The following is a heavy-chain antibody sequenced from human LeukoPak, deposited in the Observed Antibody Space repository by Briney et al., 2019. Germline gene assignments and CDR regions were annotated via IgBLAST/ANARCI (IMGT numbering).Heavy chain of an antibody. CDR2: INHSGST. J-gene: IGHJ4*02. Sequence: SETLSLTCAVYGGSFSGYYWRWIRQPPGKGLEWSGEINHSGSTNYNPSLKSRVTISVDTSKNQFSLKLSSVTAADTAVYYCARGLGRRYSYGTFDYWGQGTLVTVSS. CDR3: ARGLGRRYSYGTFDY. D-gene: IGHD5-18*01. CDR1: GGSFSGYY. V-gene: IGHV4-34*01.